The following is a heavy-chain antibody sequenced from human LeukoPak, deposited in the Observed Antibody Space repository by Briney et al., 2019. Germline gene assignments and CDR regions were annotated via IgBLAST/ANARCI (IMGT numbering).Heavy chain of an antibody. CDR3: ARDPDNRSSSFRYFDY. CDR1: GGTFSSYA. D-gene: IGHD6-13*01. V-gene: IGHV1-69*04. Sequence: SVKVSCKASGGTFSSYAISWVRQAPGQGLEWMGRIIPILGIANYAQKFQGRVTITADKSTSTAYMELSSLRSGDTAVYYCARDPDNRSSSFRYFDYWGQGTLVTVSS. J-gene: IGHJ4*02. CDR2: IIPILGIA.